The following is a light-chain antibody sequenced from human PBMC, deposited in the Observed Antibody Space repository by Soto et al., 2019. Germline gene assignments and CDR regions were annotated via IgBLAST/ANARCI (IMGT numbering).Light chain of an antibody. CDR3: GSYTSSSTYV. CDR2: DVS. J-gene: IGLJ1*01. V-gene: IGLV2-14*01. Sequence: QSVLTQPASVSGSPGQSITSSCTGTSSDVGGYNYVSWYQQHPGKAPKLMIYDVSNRPSGVSNRFSGSKSGNTASLTISGLQAEDEADYYCGSYTSSSTYVFGTGTKVTVL. CDR1: SSDVGGYNY.